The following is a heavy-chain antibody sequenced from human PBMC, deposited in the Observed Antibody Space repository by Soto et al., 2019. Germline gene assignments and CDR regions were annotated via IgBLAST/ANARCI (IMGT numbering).Heavy chain of an antibody. CDR1: GFTFSSYS. V-gene: IGHV3-48*02. CDR2: ISSSSSTI. Sequence: VGSLRLSCAASGFTFSSYSMNWVRQAPGKGLEWVSYISSSSSTIYYADSVKGRFTISRDNAKNSLYLQMNSLRDEDTAVYYCARDKDTAMVNYYYGMDVWGQGTTVTVSS. CDR3: ARDKDTAMVNYYYGMDV. D-gene: IGHD5-18*01. J-gene: IGHJ6*02.